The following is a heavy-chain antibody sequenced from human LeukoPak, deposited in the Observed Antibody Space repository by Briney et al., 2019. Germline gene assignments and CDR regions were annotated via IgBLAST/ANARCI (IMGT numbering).Heavy chain of an antibody. J-gene: IGHJ6*04. V-gene: IGHV3-7*01. CDR3: ARLEAV. Sequence: GGSLRLSCAASGFTFSWFWMSWVRQAPGKGLEWVADIKEDGSEKYYVDSVKGRFTISRDNAKNSLYLQMNSLRVEDTAVYYCARLEAVWGKGTTVTVSS. CDR1: GFTFSWFW. D-gene: IGHD3-3*01. CDR2: IKEDGSEK.